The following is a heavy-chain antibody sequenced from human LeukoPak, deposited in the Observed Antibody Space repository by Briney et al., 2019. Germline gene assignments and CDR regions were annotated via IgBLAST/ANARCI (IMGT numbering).Heavy chain of an antibody. D-gene: IGHD2-15*01. V-gene: IGHV5-51*01. CDR2: IYPGDSDT. CDR1: GYSFTSYW. Sequence: GESLKISCKGSGYSFTSYWIGWVRQMPGKGLEWMGIIYPGDSDTRYSPSFQGQVPISADKSISTAYLQWSSLKASDTAMYHCARQYSPPSSEYFDYWGQGTLVTVSS. J-gene: IGHJ4*02. CDR3: ARQYSPPSSEYFDY.